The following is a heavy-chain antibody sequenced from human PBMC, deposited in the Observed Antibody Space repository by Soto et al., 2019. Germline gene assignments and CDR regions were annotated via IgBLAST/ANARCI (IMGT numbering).Heavy chain of an antibody. D-gene: IGHD6-6*01. V-gene: IGHV3-74*01. J-gene: IGHJ5*02. CDR1: GFTFTDYW. Sequence: EVQLVQSGGGLVQPGGSLRLSCAASGFTFTDYWMHWVRQAPGKGLVCDSRINGDGSGTDYADSVKGRFTISRDNARNTLYLQMNNLRAEDTAVYYCVRGAIPTSSSAAGYTYFDPWGQGTLVSVSS. CDR3: VRGAIPTSSSAAGYTYFDP. CDR2: INGDGSGT.